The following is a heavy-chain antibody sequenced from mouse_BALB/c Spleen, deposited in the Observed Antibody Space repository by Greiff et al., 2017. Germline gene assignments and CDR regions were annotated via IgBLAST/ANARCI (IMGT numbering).Heavy chain of an antibody. CDR1: GYSITSDYA. J-gene: IGHJ3*01. CDR2: ISYSGST. D-gene: IGHD3-1*01. V-gene: IGHV3-2*02. Sequence: EVKLMESGPGLVKPSQSLSLTCTVTGYSITSDYAWNWIRQFPGNKLEWMGYISYSGSTSYNPSLKSRISITRDTSKNQFFLQLNSVTTEDTATYYCARSGGPAWFAYWGQGTLVTVSA. CDR3: ARSGGPAWFAY.